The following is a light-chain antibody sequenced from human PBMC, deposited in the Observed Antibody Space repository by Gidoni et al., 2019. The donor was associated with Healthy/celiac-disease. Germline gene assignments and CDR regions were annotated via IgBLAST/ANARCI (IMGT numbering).Light chain of an antibody. CDR3: QQRSNWYT. J-gene: IGKJ2*01. V-gene: IGKV3-11*01. Sequence: EIVFTQSPATLSLSPGVRATLSCRASQSVSSYLAWYQQKPGQAPRLLIYDASNRATGIPARFSGSGSGTDFTLTISSLEPEDFAVYYCQQRSNWYTFGQXTKLEIK. CDR2: DAS. CDR1: QSVSSY.